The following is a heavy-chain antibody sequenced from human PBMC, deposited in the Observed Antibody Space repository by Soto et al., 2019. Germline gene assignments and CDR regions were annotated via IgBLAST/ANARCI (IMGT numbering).Heavy chain of an antibody. CDR1: GYTFTDYS. V-gene: IGHV1-3*01. D-gene: IGHD3-10*01. J-gene: IGHJ4*01. CDR3: ARDLWLGESFRYYFDY. CDR2: INPASGKT. Sequence: ASVKVSCKASGYTFTDYSLQWVRQAPGQRLEWMVWINPASGKTNYSQKFQGRVTITRDTSASTAYMEPSSLTSEDTALYYCARDLWLGESFRYYFDYWAQGTLVTVSS.